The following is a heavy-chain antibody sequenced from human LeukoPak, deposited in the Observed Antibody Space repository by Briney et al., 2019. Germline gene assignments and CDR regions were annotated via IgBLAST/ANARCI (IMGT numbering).Heavy chain of an antibody. Sequence: GGSLRLSCAASGFTFTTYWLGWVRQPPGKGLEWVANIKQDGTEKYYVDSVKGRFTISRDNAKNSLYLQMNSLRAEDTAIYYCAKDGKTRNWNYFQAKPVYWGQGTLVTVSS. CDR2: IKQDGTEK. J-gene: IGHJ4*02. D-gene: IGHD1-7*01. CDR1: GFTFTTYW. CDR3: AKDGKTRNWNYFQAKPVY. V-gene: IGHV3-7*03.